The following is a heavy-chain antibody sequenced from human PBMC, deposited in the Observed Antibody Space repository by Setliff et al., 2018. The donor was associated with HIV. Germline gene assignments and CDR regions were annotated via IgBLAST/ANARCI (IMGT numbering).Heavy chain of an antibody. J-gene: IGHJ4*02. V-gene: IGHV4-39*01. Sequence: SETLSLTCTVSGGSISGSNYYWAWIRQPPGKGLEWIGSSYYSGSTYYSPSLKSRVTISVDTSKNQFSLKLSSVTAADTAIYYCATDTAMLQEGTEFWGQGTLVTVSS. D-gene: IGHD5-18*01. CDR2: SYYSGST. CDR3: ATDTAMLQEGTEF. CDR1: GGSISGSNYY.